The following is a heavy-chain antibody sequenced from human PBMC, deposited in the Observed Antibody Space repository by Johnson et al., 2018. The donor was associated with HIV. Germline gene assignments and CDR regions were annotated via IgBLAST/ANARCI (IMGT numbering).Heavy chain of an antibody. D-gene: IGHD2-21*02. CDR1: GFTVSSNY. CDR3: AKDQYCGGDCYPDAFDI. V-gene: IGHV3-66*02. CDR2: IYSGGST. J-gene: IGHJ3*02. Sequence: VQLVESGGGLVQPGRSLRLSCAASGFTVSSNYMSWVRQAPGKGLEWVSVIYSGGSTYYADSVKGRFTISRDNSKNTLYLQMNSLRAEDTAGYYCAKDQYCGGDCYPDAFDIWGQGTMVTVSS.